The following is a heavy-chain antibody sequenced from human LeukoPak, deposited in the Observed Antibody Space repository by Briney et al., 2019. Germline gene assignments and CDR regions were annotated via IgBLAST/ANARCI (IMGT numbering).Heavy chain of an antibody. D-gene: IGHD3-3*01. J-gene: IGHJ4*02. CDR2: INHSGST. Sequence: PSETLSLTCAVYGGSFSGYYWSWIRQPPGKGLEWIGEINHSGSTNYNPSLKSRVTISVDTSKNQFSLKLSSVTVADTAVYYCAREKAYYDFWSGFEWGQGTLVTVSS. V-gene: IGHV4-34*01. CDR1: GGSFSGYY. CDR3: AREKAYYDFWSGFE.